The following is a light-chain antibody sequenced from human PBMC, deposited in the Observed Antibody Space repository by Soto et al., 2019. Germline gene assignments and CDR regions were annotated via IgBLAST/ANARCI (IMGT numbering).Light chain of an antibody. CDR2: GAS. CDR1: QSVSSN. CDR3: QQYNNWPPENLT. V-gene: IGKV3-15*01. Sequence: EIVMTQSPATLSVSPGERATLSCRASQSVSSNLAWYQQKPGQAPRLLIYGASTRATGIPARFSGSGSGTEFTLTISSLQSEDFAVYYCQQYNNWPPENLTFGGGTKVDSK. J-gene: IGKJ4*01.